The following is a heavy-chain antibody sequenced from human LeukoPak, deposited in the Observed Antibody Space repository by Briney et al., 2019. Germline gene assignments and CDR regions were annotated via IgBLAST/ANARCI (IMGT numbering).Heavy chain of an antibody. J-gene: IGHJ4*02. CDR3: ARLYTAMVWGLDY. CDR2: IYYSGST. Sequence: SETLSLTCTVSGGSISSYYWSWIRQPLGKGLEWIGYIYYSGSTNYNPSLKSRVTISVDTSKNQFSLKLSSVTAADTAVYCCARLYTAMVWGLDYWGQGTLVTVSS. V-gene: IGHV4-59*01. D-gene: IGHD5-18*01. CDR1: GGSISSYY.